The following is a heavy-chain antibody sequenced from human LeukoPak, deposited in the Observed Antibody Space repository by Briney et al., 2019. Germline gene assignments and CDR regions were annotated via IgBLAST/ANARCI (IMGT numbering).Heavy chain of an antibody. J-gene: IGHJ4*02. CDR2: IIPILGIT. CDR1: GGTFSSYT. Sequence: SVKVSCKASGGTFSSYTISWVRQAPGQGLEWMGRIIPILGITNYAQKFQGRVTITADKSTSTAYMELSSLRSEDTAVYYCASEDFWSGGLFDYWGQGTLVTVSS. CDR3: ASEDFWSGGLFDY. V-gene: IGHV1-69*02. D-gene: IGHD3-3*01.